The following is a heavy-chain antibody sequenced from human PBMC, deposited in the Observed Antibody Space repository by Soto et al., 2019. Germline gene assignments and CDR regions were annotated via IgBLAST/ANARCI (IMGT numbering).Heavy chain of an antibody. D-gene: IGHD2-21*02. CDR3: TTTDCYSYFDY. CDR2: ISYSGST. J-gene: IGHJ4*02. V-gene: IGHV4-59*01. Sequence: SETLSLTCTVSGGSMSSYYWTWLRQSPGRGLEWIGYISYSGSTYYNPSLKSRVTISADTSKNQFSLRMNSMIAADTAVYYCTTTDCYSYFDYWGQGTLVTVSS. CDR1: GGSMSSYY.